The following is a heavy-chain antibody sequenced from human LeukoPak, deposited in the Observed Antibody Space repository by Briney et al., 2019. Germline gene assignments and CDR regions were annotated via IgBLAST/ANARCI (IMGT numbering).Heavy chain of an antibody. V-gene: IGHV4-61*01. CDR1: GGSVSSGSYY. CDR2: IYYSGCT. CDR3: AKARVKVSYAFDI. D-gene: IGHD5/OR15-5a*01. Sequence: SETLSLTCTVSGGSVSSGSYYWSWIRQPPGKGLEWIGYIYYSGCTNYNPSLKSRVTISVDTSKNKFSLKLSSVTAADTAVYYCAKARVKVSYAFDIWGQGTMVTVSS. J-gene: IGHJ3*02.